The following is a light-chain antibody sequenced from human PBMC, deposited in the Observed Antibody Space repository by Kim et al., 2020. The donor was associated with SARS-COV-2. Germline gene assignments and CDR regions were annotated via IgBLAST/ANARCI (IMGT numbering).Light chain of an antibody. J-gene: IGKJ1*01. CDR3: QQSYSTPGT. V-gene: IGKV1-39*01. Sequence: DIQMTQSPSSRSASVGDRVTITCRASQSISSYLNWYQQKPGQAPKLLIYAASSLQSGVPSRFSGSGSGTDFTLTISSLQPEDFATYYCQQSYSTPGTFGQGTKVDIK. CDR2: AAS. CDR1: QSISSY.